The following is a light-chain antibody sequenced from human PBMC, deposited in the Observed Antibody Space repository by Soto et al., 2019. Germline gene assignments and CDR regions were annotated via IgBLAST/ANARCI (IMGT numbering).Light chain of an antibody. J-gene: IGKJ4*02. Sequence: IHLPESPSSRSSSFGDIVTITCRSGQTISSWLAWYQQKPGKAPKLLIYKASTLKSGVPAKFIGSSSCTAFSLTTISRLANDYGAVYYRQHYGSSGTFGRGTKVDIK. CDR3: RQHYGSSGT. V-gene: IGKV1-5*03. CDR2: KAS. CDR1: QTISSW.